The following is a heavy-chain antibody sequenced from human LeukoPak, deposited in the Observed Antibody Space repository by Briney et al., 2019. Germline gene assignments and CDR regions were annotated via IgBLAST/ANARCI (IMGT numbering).Heavy chain of an antibody. CDR3: APRGDIEHSYGYGKWFDP. CDR2: INHSGST. D-gene: IGHD5-18*01. J-gene: IGHJ5*02. V-gene: IGHV4-34*01. CDR1: GGSFSGYY. Sequence: SETLSLTCAVYGGSFSGYYWSWIRQPPGKGLQWIGEINHSGSTNYNASLKSRVTISVDTSKNQFSLRLSSVTAADTAVYYCAPRGDIEHSYGYGKWFDPWGQGTRVTVSS.